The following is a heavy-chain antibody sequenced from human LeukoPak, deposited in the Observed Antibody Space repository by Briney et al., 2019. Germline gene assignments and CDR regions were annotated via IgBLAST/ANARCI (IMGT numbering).Heavy chain of an antibody. CDR3: AKDSDTLLRFLEWPEYFQH. Sequence: PGGSLRLSCAAYRFTFSSYSMNWVRQAPGKGLEWVSSISSSSSYIYYADSVKGRFTISRDNAKNSLYLQMNSLRAEDTAVYYCAKDSDTLLRFLEWPEYFQHWGQGTLVTVSS. V-gene: IGHV3-21*01. J-gene: IGHJ1*01. CDR2: ISSSSSYI. CDR1: RFTFSSYS. D-gene: IGHD3-3*01.